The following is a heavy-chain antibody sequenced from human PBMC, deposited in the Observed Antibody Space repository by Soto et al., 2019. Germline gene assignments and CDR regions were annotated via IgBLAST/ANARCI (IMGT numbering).Heavy chain of an antibody. CDR1: GFTFIPYW. V-gene: IGHV3-74*01. Sequence: GASLRLSCVTSGFTFIPYWISWVRQAPGKGPVWVSRINSDGSTIIYADSLKGRFTISRDNAKNSLYLQMNSLRAEDTAVYYCARGTRVSDYWGQGT. D-gene: IGHD2-2*01. CDR2: INSDGSTI. J-gene: IGHJ4*02. CDR3: ARGTRVSDY.